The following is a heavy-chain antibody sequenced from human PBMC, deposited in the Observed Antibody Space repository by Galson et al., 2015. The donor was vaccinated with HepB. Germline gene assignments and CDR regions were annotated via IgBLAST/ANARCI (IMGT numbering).Heavy chain of an antibody. CDR1: GFTFSSYA. CDR2: ISGSGGST. Sequence: SLRLSCAASGFTFSSYAMSWVRQAPGKGLEWVSAISGSGGSTYYADSVKGRFTISRDNSKNTLYLQMNSLRAEDTAVYYCTKGYGDYEGFIKEGFDYWGQGTLVTVSS. V-gene: IGHV3-23*01. CDR3: TKGYGDYEGFIKEGFDY. J-gene: IGHJ4*02. D-gene: IGHD4-17*01.